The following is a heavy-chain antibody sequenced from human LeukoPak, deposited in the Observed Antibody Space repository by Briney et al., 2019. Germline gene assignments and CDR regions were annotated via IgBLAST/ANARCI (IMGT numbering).Heavy chain of an antibody. J-gene: IGHJ4*02. CDR1: GYTFTGYY. CDR2: INPNSGGT. Sequence: ASVKVSCKASGYTFTGYYMHWVRQAPGQGLEWTGWINPNSGGTSYAQKFQGRVTMTRDTSISTAYMELSRLRSDDTAVYYCARDLDGYNFNYWGQGTLVTVSS. CDR3: ARDLDGYNFNY. D-gene: IGHD5-12*01. V-gene: IGHV1-2*02.